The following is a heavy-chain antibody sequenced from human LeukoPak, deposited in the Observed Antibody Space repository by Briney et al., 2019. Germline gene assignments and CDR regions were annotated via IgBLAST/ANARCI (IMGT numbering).Heavy chain of an antibody. V-gene: IGHV3-49*04. J-gene: IGHJ4*02. CDR1: GFTFSSYE. CDR2: IASETYGGTA. Sequence: GGSLRLSCAASGFTFSSYEMNWVRQAPGKGLEWVGFIASETYGGTAEYAASVKGRFTISRDDSRSIAYLQMNSLKTEDTAVYYCTRDQTPYYWGQGTLVTVSS. CDR3: TRDQTPYY.